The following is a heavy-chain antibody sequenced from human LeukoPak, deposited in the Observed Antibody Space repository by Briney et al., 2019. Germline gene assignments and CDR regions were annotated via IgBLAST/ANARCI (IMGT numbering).Heavy chain of an antibody. CDR1: GFTFDDYA. CDR2: ISWNSGSI. Sequence: GRSLRLSCAASGFTFDDYAMHWVRQAPGKGLEWVSGISWNSGSIGYADSVKGRFTISRDNAKNSLYPQMNSLRAEDTALYYCAKGDYGVLDYWGQGTLVTVSS. J-gene: IGHJ4*02. V-gene: IGHV3-9*01. D-gene: IGHD4-17*01. CDR3: AKGDYGVLDY.